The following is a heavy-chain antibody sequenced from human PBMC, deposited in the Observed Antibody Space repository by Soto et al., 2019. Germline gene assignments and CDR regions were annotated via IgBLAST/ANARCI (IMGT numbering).Heavy chain of an antibody. CDR3: ARDLATVTTN. J-gene: IGHJ4*02. D-gene: IGHD4-17*01. CDR1: GFAFNNYA. CDR2: ISGSGATT. V-gene: IGHV3-23*01. Sequence: PGGSLRLSCAASGFAFNNYAMSWVRQAAGRGLEWVSGISGSGATTYYAESVKGRFTISRDNSKNTLYLQMNSLRAEDTAVYYCARDLATVTTNWGQGTLVTVSS.